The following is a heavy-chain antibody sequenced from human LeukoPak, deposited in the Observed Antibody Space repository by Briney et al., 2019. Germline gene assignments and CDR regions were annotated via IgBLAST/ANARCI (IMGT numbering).Heavy chain of an antibody. CDR1: GFAFSNHA. D-gene: IGHD4/OR15-4a*01. CDR3: ARGGAYDYGVLDA. Sequence: GGSLRLSCEASGFAFSNHAMTWVRQAPGEGLQWVSTVSDTGKTTFYRDSVRGRFTISRDISNNTLYPQMDGLRADDTAVYCARGGAYDYGVLDAWGQGTLVTVSS. J-gene: IGHJ5*02. CDR2: VSDTGKTT. V-gene: IGHV3-23*01.